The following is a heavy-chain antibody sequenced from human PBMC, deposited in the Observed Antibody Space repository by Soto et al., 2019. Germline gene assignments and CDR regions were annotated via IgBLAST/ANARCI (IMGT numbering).Heavy chain of an antibody. V-gene: IGHV4-39*01. CDR3: ARRRTYHYDSSGSRPQCFDY. D-gene: IGHD3-22*01. CDR1: GGSISSSSYY. Sequence: NPSETLSLTCTVSGGSISSSSYYWGWIRQPPGQGLEWIGSIYYSWSTYYTQSLKSRVTISVDTSKNQFSLKLSSVTAADTAVYYCARRRTYHYDSSGSRPQCFDYWGQGTLVTVSS. J-gene: IGHJ4*02. CDR2: IYYSWST.